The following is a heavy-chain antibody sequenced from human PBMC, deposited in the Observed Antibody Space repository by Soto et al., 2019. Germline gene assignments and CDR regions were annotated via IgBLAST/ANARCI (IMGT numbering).Heavy chain of an antibody. V-gene: IGHV3-7*01. CDR2: IKQDGSEK. CDR1: GFTFSSYW. J-gene: IGHJ3*02. CDR3: ARDRGSGWHDAFEI. Sequence: GGSLRLSCAASGFTFSSYWMSWVRQAPGKGLEWVANIKQDGSEKYYVDSVKGRFTISRDNAKNSLYLQMNSLRAEDTAVYYCARDRGSGWHDAFEIWGQGTMVTVSS. D-gene: IGHD6-19*01.